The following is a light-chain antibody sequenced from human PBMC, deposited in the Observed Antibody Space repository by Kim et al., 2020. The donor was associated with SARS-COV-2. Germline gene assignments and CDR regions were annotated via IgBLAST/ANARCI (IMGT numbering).Light chain of an antibody. Sequence: QAGLTKPPSVSKGLRQTATLTCTGNSNNVGNEGAAWLQQHQGHPPKLLSYRNNNRPSGISDRFSASRSGNTASLTITGLQPEDEADYYCSAWDGSLSGWLFGGGTQLTVL. CDR3: SAWDGSLSGWL. J-gene: IGLJ3*02. CDR1: SNNVGNEG. V-gene: IGLV10-54*01. CDR2: RNN.